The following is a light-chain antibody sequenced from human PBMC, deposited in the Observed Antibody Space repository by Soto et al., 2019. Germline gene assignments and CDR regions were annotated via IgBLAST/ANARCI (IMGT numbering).Light chain of an antibody. V-gene: IGKV3-11*01. CDR3: QQRSNWPPRST. CDR2: DAS. J-gene: IGKJ5*01. CDR1: QSVSSY. Sequence: EIVLTQSPATLSLSPGERATLSCRASQSVSSYLAWYQQKPGQAPRLLLYDASNRATGIPARFIGSGSGTDFTLTISSLEPEAVAVDYCQQRSNWPPRSTFGQGTRLEIK.